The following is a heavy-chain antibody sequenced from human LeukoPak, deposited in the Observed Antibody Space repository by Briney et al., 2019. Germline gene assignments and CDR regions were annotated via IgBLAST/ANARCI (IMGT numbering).Heavy chain of an antibody. V-gene: IGHV3-30*02. D-gene: IGHD3-10*01. Sequence: GGSLRLSCAASGFTFSSYGMHWVRQAPGKGLEWVAFIRYDGSNKYYTDSVKGRFTISRDNAKNSLYLQMNSLRAEDMALYYCAKSWSTMVRGAIFDYWGQGTLVTVSS. CDR3: AKSWSTMVRGAIFDY. J-gene: IGHJ4*02. CDR1: GFTFSSYG. CDR2: IRYDGSNK.